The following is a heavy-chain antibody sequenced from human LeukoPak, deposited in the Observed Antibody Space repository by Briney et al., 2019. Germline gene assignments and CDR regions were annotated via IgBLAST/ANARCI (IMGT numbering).Heavy chain of an antibody. D-gene: IGHD3-16*01. CDR2: ISSSSSYI. J-gene: IGHJ6*03. Sequence: GGSLRLSCAASGFTFSSYSMNWVRQAPGKGLEWVSSISSSSSYIYYTDSVKGRFTISRDNAKKSLYLQMNSLRAEDTAVYYCARFGYAAHYMDVWGKGTTVTVSS. CDR1: GFTFSSYS. CDR3: ARFGYAAHYMDV. V-gene: IGHV3-21*01.